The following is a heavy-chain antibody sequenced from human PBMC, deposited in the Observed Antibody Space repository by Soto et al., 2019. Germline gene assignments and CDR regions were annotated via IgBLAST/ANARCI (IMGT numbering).Heavy chain of an antibody. D-gene: IGHD3-22*01. CDR1: GGSISSYY. Sequence: SETLSLTCPVSGGSISSYYWSWIRQPPGKGLEWIGYIYYSGSTNYNPSLKSRVTISVDTSKNQFSLKLSSVTAADTAVYYCARGWGYDSSGYYFNWFDPWGQGTLVTVSS. V-gene: IGHV4-59*01. CDR3: ARGWGYDSSGYYFNWFDP. J-gene: IGHJ5*02. CDR2: IYYSGST.